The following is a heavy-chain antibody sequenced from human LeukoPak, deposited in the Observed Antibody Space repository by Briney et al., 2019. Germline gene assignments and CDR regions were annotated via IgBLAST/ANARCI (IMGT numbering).Heavy chain of an antibody. Sequence: GESLQISCKGSGYSFIAYWIAWVRQMPGKGLELMGIIYPGDSDTRYSPSFQGQVTISADKSTNTAYLQWSSLKASDTAMYYCARHYVYRQIDYWGQGTLVTVSS. CDR2: IYPGDSDT. D-gene: IGHD5/OR15-5a*01. CDR1: GYSFIAYW. CDR3: ARHYVYRQIDY. V-gene: IGHV5-51*01. J-gene: IGHJ4*02.